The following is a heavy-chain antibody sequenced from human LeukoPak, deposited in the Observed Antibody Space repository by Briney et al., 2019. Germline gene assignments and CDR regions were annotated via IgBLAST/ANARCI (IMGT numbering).Heavy chain of an antibody. V-gene: IGHV3-20*04. CDR3: VRSITIFGV. CDR2: VSRNGGST. J-gene: IGHJ4*02. D-gene: IGHD3-3*01. CDR1: GFTFDEYG. Sequence: GGSLRLSCAASGFTFDEYGMTWVRQAPGKGLEWVSGVSRNGGSTGYADSVKGRSTISRDNAKNSLYLQMNSLRAEDTALYYCVRSITIFGVWGQGTLVTVSS.